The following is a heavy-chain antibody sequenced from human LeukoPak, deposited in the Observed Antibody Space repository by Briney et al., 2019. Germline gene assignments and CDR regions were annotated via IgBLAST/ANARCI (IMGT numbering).Heavy chain of an antibody. CDR3: TTAYVDIVAYYFDY. CDR2: IKSKNDGGTT. V-gene: IGHV3-15*01. J-gene: IGHJ4*02. D-gene: IGHD5-12*01. CDR1: GFTSSNAW. Sequence: PGGSLRLSCAASGFTSSNAWMNWVRQAPGKGLEWVGRIKSKNDGGTTDYAAPVKSRFTISRDDSKNTLYLQMNSLKTEDTAIYYCTTAYVDIVAYYFDYWGQGTLVTVSS.